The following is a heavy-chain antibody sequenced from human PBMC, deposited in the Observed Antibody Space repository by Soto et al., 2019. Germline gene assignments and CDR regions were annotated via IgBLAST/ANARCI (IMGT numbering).Heavy chain of an antibody. J-gene: IGHJ3*02. V-gene: IGHV3-23*01. D-gene: IGHD3-16*01. CDR3: ATLRWGGDAFDI. CDR1: GFTFSSYA. Sequence: EVQLLESGGGLVQPGGSLRLSCAASGFTFSSYAMTWVRQAPGKGLEWVSGINGGGGSTYYADSVKGRFTISRDNSKNTLYLLMNSLRAEDTAVYYCATLRWGGDAFDIWGQGTMVTVSS. CDR2: INGGGGST.